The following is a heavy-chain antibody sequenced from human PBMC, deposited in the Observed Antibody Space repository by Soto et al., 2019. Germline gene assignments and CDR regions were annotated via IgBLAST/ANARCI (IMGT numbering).Heavy chain of an antibody. CDR1: GFTFSSYW. J-gene: IGHJ4*02. D-gene: IGHD3-22*01. CDR3: AREAHYYDSSGYPCYFDY. CDR2: IKQDGSEK. V-gene: IGHV3-7*03. Sequence: GGSLRLSCAASGFTFSSYWMSWVRQAPGKGLEWVANIKQDGSEKYYVDSVKGRFTISRDNAKNSLYLQMNSLRAEDTAVYYCAREAHYYDSSGYPCYFDYWGQGTLVTVSS.